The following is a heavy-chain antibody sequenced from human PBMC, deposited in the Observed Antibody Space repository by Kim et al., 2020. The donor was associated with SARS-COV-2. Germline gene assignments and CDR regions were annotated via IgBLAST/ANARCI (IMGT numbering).Heavy chain of an antibody. CDR2: ISSSGGYT. CDR1: GFTFSTYA. CDR3: AKGWSDSWMYLCTH. Sequence: GGSLRLSCVASGFTFSTYALTWVRQAPGKGLEWVSTISSSGGYTTYADSVKGRFIISRDNSMNILYLHMNSLRAEDTAVFYCAKGWSDSWMYLCTHWGQGTQITVSS. V-gene: IGHV3-23*01. D-gene: IGHD6-13*01. J-gene: IGHJ4*02.